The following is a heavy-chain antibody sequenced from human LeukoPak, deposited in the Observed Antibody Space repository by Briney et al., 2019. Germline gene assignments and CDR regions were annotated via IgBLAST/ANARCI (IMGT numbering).Heavy chain of an antibody. V-gene: IGHV3-21*01. CDR1: GFTFSSYS. CDR3: AREGVYYYYMDV. D-gene: IGHD3-10*01. CDR2: ISSSSSYI. J-gene: IGHJ6*03. Sequence: PGGSLRLSCAASGFTFSSYSMNWVRQAPGKGLEWVSSISSSSSYIYYADSVKGRFTISRDNAKNSLYLQMNSLRAEDTAVYYCAREGVYYYYMDVWGKGTTVTVSS.